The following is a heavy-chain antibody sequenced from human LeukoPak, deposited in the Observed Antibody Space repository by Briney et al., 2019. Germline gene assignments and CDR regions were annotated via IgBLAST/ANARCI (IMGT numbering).Heavy chain of an antibody. J-gene: IGHJ4*02. CDR2: ISSSSSTI. CDR3: ARSLLWFGELPSLIDY. V-gene: IGHV3-48*02. Sequence: GGSLRLSCAASGFTFSSYSMNWVRQAPGKGLEWVSYISSSSSTIYYADSVKGRFTISRDNAKNSLYLQMNSLRDEDTTVYYCARSLLWFGELPSLIDYWGQGTLVTVSS. D-gene: IGHD3-10*01. CDR1: GFTFSSYS.